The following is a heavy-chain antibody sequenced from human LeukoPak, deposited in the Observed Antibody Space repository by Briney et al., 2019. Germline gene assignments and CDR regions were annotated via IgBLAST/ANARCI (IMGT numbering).Heavy chain of an antibody. Sequence: PGRSLRLSCAASGFTFSSYAMHWVRQAPGKGLEWVAVISYDGSNKYYADSVKGRFTISRDNSKNTLYLQMNSLRAEDTAVYYCARAPSYSYGYSGYWGQGTLVTVSS. CDR1: GFTFSSYA. D-gene: IGHD5-18*01. V-gene: IGHV3-30*04. J-gene: IGHJ4*02. CDR2: ISYDGSNK. CDR3: ARAPSYSYGYSGY.